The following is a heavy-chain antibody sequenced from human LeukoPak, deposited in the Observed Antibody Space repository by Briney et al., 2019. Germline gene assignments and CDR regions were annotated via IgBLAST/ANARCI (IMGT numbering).Heavy chain of an antibody. CDR2: IYSGGST. J-gene: IGHJ6*03. CDR3: ARGLDYDSSYYYYYMDV. Sequence: GGSLRLSCAASGFTVSSNYMSWVRQAPGKGLEWVSVIYSGGSTYYADSVKGRFTISRDNSKNTLYLQMNSLRAEDTAVYYCARGLDYDSSYYYYYMDVWGKGTTVTISS. V-gene: IGHV3-66*01. CDR1: GFTVSSNY. D-gene: IGHD3-22*01.